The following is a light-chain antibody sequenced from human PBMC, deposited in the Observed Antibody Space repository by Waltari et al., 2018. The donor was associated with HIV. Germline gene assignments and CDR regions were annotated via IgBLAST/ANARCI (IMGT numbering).Light chain of an antibody. CDR2: RNN. J-gene: IGLJ2*01. Sequence: QSVLAQPRSVSGTPGQTVTISCSGSTSNVRNNYVYWYQQVTGVAPKLLIYRNNQRPSGVPDRFSGSKSGTSASLAISGLRTEDEAEYYCAVWDDRLSGRLFGGGTKVTVL. CDR1: TSNVRNNY. V-gene: IGLV1-47*01. CDR3: AVWDDRLSGRL.